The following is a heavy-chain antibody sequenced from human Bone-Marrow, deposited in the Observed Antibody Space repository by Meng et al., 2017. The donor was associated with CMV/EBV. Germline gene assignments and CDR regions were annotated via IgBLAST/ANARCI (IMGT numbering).Heavy chain of an antibody. CDR1: GFTVSSNY. J-gene: IGHJ4*02. V-gene: IGHV3-53*05. CDR3: ARDDEGVVPAAILSY. CDR2: IYSGGST. D-gene: IGHD2-2*01. Sequence: GESLKISCAASGFTVSSNYMSWVRQAPGKGLEWVSVIYSGGSTYYADSVKGRFTISSDISKNTLFLQMNTLRVEDTAVYYCARDDEGVVPAAILSYWGQATLATFSS.